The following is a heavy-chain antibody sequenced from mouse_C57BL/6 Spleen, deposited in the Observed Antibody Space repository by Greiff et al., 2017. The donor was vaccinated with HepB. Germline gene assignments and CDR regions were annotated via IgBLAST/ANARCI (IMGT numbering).Heavy chain of an antibody. Sequence: DVQLVESGGGLVKPGGSLKLSCAASGFTFSSYAMSWVRQTPEKRLEWVATISDGGSYTYYPDNVKGRFTISRDNAKNNLYLQMSHLKSEDTAMYYCARDRGVVAHFDYWGQGTTLTVSS. CDR2: ISDGGSYT. J-gene: IGHJ2*01. D-gene: IGHD1-1*01. V-gene: IGHV5-4*01. CDR3: ARDRGVVAHFDY. CDR1: GFTFSSYA.